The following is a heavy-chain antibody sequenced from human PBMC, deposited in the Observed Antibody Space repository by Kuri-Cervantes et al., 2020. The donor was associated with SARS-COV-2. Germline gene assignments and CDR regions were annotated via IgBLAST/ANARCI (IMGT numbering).Heavy chain of an antibody. CDR1: GFTFSSYA. V-gene: IGHV3-23*01. CDR2: ISGSGGST. Sequence: GESLKISCAASGFTFSSYAMSWVRQAPGKGLEWVSAISGSGGSTYYADSVKGRFTISRDNSKNTLYLQMNSLRAEDTAVYYCARGTYYYDSTGHAFDIWGQGTMVTVSS. J-gene: IGHJ3*02. CDR3: ARGTYYYDSTGHAFDI. D-gene: IGHD3-22*01.